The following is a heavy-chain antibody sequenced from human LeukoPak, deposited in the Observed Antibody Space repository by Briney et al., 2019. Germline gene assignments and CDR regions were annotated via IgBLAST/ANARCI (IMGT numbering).Heavy chain of an antibody. CDR1: GVTFDSVV. CDR3: AKGGSSTWYFGY. Sequence: GGSLRLSCAVSGVTFDSVVMHWVRQAPGKGLEWVSCISSGSSLIYYADSVRGRFTISRDNAKNSLYLQMNSLRAEDTAVYYCAKGGSSTWYFGYWGQGSLVTVSS. V-gene: IGHV3-21*01. D-gene: IGHD2-2*01. CDR2: ISSGSSLI. J-gene: IGHJ4*02.